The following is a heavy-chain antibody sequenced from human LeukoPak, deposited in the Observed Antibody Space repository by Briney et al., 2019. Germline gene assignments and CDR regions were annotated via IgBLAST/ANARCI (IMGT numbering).Heavy chain of an antibody. CDR3: ARGDPPHYYYMDV. V-gene: IGHV1-46*01. D-gene: IGHD2-21*01. Sequence: ASVKVSWEASGYTFTSYYMHWVRQAPGQGLEWKGIISPSGGSTSYAQKFQGRVNMTRDMSTSTVYMELSSLRSEDTAVYYCARGDPPHYYYMDVWGKGTTVTVSS. J-gene: IGHJ6*03. CDR1: GYTFTSYY. CDR2: ISPSGGST.